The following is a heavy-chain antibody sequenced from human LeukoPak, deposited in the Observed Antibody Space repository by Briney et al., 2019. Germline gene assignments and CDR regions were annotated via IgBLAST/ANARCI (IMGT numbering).Heavy chain of an antibody. CDR3: ATSITMVRGVMRTMGFDLL. CDR1: GGSFSGYY. J-gene: IGHJ4*02. CDR2: INHSGST. V-gene: IGHV4-34*01. Sequence: PSETLSLTCAVYGGSFSGYYWSWIRQPPGKGLEWIGEINHSGSTNYNPSLKSRVTISVDTSKNQFSLKLSSVTAADTAVYYCATSITMVRGVMRTMGFDLLWGQGTLVTVSS. D-gene: IGHD3-10*01.